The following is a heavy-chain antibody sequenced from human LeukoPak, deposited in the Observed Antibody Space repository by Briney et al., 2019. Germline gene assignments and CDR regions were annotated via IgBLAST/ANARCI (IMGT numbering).Heavy chain of an antibody. CDR3: AQDRATVIVYFYYGMDV. V-gene: IGHV3-30*18. Sequence: GGSLRLSRATSMFTICAYGMHRVRQAPGKGLEGVAIISYDGTKKYYADSVKGRFTISRDNSKNTLYMQMKSLTPEDTAVYFCAQDRATVIVYFYYGMDVWGQGTAVTVSS. CDR2: ISYDGTKK. CDR1: MFTICAYG. J-gene: IGHJ6*02. D-gene: IGHD4-11*01.